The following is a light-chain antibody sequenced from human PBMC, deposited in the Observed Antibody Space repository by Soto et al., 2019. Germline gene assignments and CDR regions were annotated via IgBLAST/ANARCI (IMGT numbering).Light chain of an antibody. V-gene: IGKV3-20*01. CDR2: GAS. CDR1: HSMSNSN. Sequence: IVLTQSPGTLSLSPGDRATLSCRASHSMSNSNLAWYQHKPGQAPRLLIYGASNRATGIPDRFSGSGSGTDFILTINRLEPEDFAVYYCQQYGSSPTFGSGTKVDFK. CDR3: QQYGSSPT. J-gene: IGKJ3*01.